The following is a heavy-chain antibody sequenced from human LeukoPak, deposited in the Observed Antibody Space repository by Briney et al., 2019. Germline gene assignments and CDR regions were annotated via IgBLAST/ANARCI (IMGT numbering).Heavy chain of an antibody. Sequence: ASVKVSCKTSGYTFTSYGISWVRQAPGQGLEWMGWISVYNDKTNYAQKLQGRVTMTTDTSTSTAYMELRSLRSDDTAMYYCARGGPYGDYILAHFYYYYGMDVWGQGTTVTVSS. CDR3: ARGGPYGDYILAHFYYYYGMDV. CDR2: ISVYNDKT. D-gene: IGHD4-17*01. CDR1: GYTFTSYG. J-gene: IGHJ6*02. V-gene: IGHV1-18*01.